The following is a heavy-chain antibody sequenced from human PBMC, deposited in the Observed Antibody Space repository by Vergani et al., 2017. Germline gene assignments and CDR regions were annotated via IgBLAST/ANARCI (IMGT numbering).Heavy chain of an antibody. CDR2: INPSGGST. D-gene: IGHD6-13*01. J-gene: IGHJ6*02. CDR3: ARDLRPNSSSWASDDYYYYGMDV. Sequence: QVQLVQSGAEVKKPGASVKVSCKASGYTFTSYYMHWVRQAPGQGLEWMGIINPSGGSTSYAQKFQGRVTMTRDTSTSTVYMELSSLRSEDTAVYYCARDLRPNSSSWASDDYYYYGMDVWGQGTTVTVSS. CDR1: GYTFTSYY. V-gene: IGHV1-46*01.